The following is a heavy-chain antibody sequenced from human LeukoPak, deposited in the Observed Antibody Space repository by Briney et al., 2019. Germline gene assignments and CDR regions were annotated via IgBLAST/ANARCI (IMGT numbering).Heavy chain of an antibody. CDR3: STDQGGDILTGC. J-gene: IGHJ4*02. CDR1: GFTFTNAW. D-gene: IGHD3-9*01. V-gene: IGHV3-15*07. Sequence: LGGSLRLSCAASGFTFTNAWMHRVRQAPGKGLEWVGRIKTKSEGGTKDYAAPVRGRFTISRDDSENTLYLQMNSLKTEDTALYYCSTDQGGDILTGCWGQGTLVTVSS. CDR2: IKTKSEGGTK.